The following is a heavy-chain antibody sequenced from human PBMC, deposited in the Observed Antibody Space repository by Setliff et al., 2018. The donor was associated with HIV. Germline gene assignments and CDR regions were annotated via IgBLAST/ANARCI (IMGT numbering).Heavy chain of an antibody. CDR3: AREEVRSSFPYCGMDV. D-gene: IGHD3-3*01. V-gene: IGHV3-66*02. CDR2: IYSGGNT. Sequence: GGSLRLSCAASGFTFSDHLMTWVRQAPGKGLEWVSVIYSGGNTYYADSVKGRFTISRDTAKNTVYLQMNSLRAEDTAVYYCAREEVRSSFPYCGMDVWGQGTTVTVSS. J-gene: IGHJ6*02. CDR1: GFTFSDHL.